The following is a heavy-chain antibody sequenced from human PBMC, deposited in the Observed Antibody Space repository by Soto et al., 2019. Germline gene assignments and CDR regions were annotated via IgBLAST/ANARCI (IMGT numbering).Heavy chain of an antibody. CDR3: ARDIVVVPAAPDYYMDV. J-gene: IGHJ6*03. V-gene: IGHV3-66*01. D-gene: IGHD2-2*01. Sequence: GGSLRLSCAASGFTVSSNYMSWVRQAPGKGLEWVSVIYSGGSTYYADSVKGRFTISRDNSKNTLYLQMNSLRAEDTAVYYCARDIVVVPAAPDYYMDVWGKGTTVTVSS. CDR2: IYSGGST. CDR1: GFTVSSNY.